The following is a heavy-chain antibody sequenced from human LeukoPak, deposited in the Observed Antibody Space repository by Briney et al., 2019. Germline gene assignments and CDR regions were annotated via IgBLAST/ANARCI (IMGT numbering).Heavy chain of an antibody. Sequence: GGSLRLSCAASGFTFDGYGMSWVRQAPGKGLEWVSGINWNGGSTGYADSVKGRFTISRDNAKNSLYLQMNSLRAEDTALYYCARDDCSGGSCYFDYWGQGTLVTVSS. CDR3: ARDDCSGGSCYFDY. CDR2: INWNGGST. J-gene: IGHJ4*02. D-gene: IGHD2-15*01. CDR1: GFTFDGYG. V-gene: IGHV3-20*04.